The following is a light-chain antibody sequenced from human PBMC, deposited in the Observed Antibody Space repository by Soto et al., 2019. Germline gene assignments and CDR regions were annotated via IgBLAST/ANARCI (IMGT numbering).Light chain of an antibody. CDR3: QQRSNWHT. J-gene: IGKJ5*01. Sequence: EIVMTHSPATLSVSPWERAILSCRASQSISINLAWYQQKPGQAPRLLIYAASNRATGVPARFSGSGSGTDFTLTISRLEPEDFAVYYCQQRSNWHTFGQGTRLEIK. V-gene: IGKV3D-11*02. CDR2: AAS. CDR1: QSISIN.